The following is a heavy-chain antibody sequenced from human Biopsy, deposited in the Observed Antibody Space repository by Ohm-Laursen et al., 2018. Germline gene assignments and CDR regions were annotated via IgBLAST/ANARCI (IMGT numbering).Heavy chain of an antibody. Sequence: TQTLTLTCTFSGLSLTTSGMCVTWVRQPPGKALQWLARIFWNDYKYYSTSLKTRLIISRDTSKNQVVLTMTNMDPADTATYYCARPHNRHCYGGADTFHIWGQGTMVTVSS. J-gene: IGHJ3*02. CDR3: ARPHNRHCYGGADTFHI. V-gene: IGHV2-70*11. CDR1: GLSLTTSGMC. D-gene: IGHD2-21*01. CDR2: IFWNDYK.